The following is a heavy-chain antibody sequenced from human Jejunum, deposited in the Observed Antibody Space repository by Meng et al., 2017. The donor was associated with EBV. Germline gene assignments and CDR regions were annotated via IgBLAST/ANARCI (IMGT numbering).Heavy chain of an antibody. CDR1: GFTFSSYW. Sequence: EVQVVESGGGLVEPGGALGLSCAASGFTFSSYWMHWVRQAPGKGLVWVSEIDSTGSSINYADSVKGRFTISRDNAKKTLYLQMNSLRVEDTALYYCASLSAPDDYWGHGTMVTVSA. CDR3: ASLSAPDDY. J-gene: IGHJ4*01. V-gene: IGHV3-74*01. CDR2: IDSTGSSI.